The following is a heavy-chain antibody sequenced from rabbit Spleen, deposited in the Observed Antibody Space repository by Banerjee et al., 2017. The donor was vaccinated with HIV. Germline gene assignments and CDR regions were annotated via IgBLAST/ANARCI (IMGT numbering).Heavy chain of an antibody. J-gene: IGHJ3*01. CDR3: ARSIDSSAWALYL. V-gene: IGHV1S40*01. Sequence: QSLEESGGDLVKPGASLTLTCIASGVSFSVSSYMCWVRQAPGKGPEWIACIYNGDGSTYYASWAKGRFTISKASSTTMTLQMPSLTGADTATYFCARSIDSSAWALYLWGQGTLVTVS. CDR1: GVSFSVSSY. CDR2: IYNGDGST. D-gene: IGHD4-1*01.